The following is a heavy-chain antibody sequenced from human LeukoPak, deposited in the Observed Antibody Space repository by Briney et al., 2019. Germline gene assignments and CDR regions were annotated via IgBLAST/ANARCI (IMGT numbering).Heavy chain of an antibody. J-gene: IGHJ4*02. CDR1: GGTFSSYA. Sequence: ASVKVSCKASGGTFSSYAISWVRQAPGQGLEWMGGIIPIFGTANYAQKFQGRVTMTRNTSISTAYMELSSLRSEDTAVYYCATDHPAAGWGQGTLVTVSS. CDR2: IIPIFGTA. CDR3: ATDHPAAG. V-gene: IGHV1-69*05. D-gene: IGHD6-13*01.